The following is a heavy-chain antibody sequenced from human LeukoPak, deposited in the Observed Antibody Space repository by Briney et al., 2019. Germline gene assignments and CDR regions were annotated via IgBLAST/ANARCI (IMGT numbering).Heavy chain of an antibody. V-gene: IGHV3-7*03. CDR1: GFTFSSYW. D-gene: IGHD3-22*01. CDR2: IKQDGSEK. J-gene: IGHJ4*02. Sequence: GGSLRLSCAASGFTFSSYWMSWVRQAPGKGLEWVANIKQDGSEKYYVDSVKGRFTISRDNAKNSLYLQMNSLRAEDTALYYCAKSRSSGLAQSSIDCWGQGTLVTVSS. CDR3: AKSRSSGLAQSSIDC.